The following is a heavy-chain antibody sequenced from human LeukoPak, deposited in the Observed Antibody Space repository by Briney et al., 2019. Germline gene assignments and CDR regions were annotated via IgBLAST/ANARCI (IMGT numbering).Heavy chain of an antibody. Sequence: SETLSPTCTVSGGSISSSSYYWGWIRQPPGKGLEWIGSIYYSGSTYYNPSLKSRVTISVDTSKNQFSLKLSSVTAADTAVYYCARGRRSSTSCLGPWGQGTLVTVSS. J-gene: IGHJ5*02. V-gene: IGHV4-39*01. CDR3: ARGRRSSTSCLGP. CDR1: GGSISSSSYY. CDR2: IYYSGST. D-gene: IGHD2-2*01.